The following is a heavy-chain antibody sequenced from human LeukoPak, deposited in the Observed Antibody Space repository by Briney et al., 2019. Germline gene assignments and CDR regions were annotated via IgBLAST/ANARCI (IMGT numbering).Heavy chain of an antibody. J-gene: IGHJ4*02. CDR2: IKQDGSEK. Sequence: GGSLRLSCAASGFTFSNYWMKWVRQAPGKGLEWVANIKQDGSEKYYVDSVKGRFTISRDNAKNSLYLQMNSLRAEDTAVYCCARVPYYDILTGYYTAYYFDYWGQGTLVTVSS. CDR3: ARVPYYDILTGYYTAYYFDY. D-gene: IGHD3-9*01. CDR1: GFTFSNYW. V-gene: IGHV3-7*01.